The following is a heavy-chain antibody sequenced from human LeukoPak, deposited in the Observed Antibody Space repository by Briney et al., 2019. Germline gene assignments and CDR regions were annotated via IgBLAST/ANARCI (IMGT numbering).Heavy chain of an antibody. CDR2: IYSGGST. V-gene: IGHV3-66*02. D-gene: IGHD2-2*01. Sequence: PGGSLRLSCAVSGYIVSGKYMGWVRQAPGKGLEYLSVIYSGGSTYYIDSVKGRFTISRDNSKSTLYLQMNGLRSEDTAVYYCARGSKSFYIDYWGQGTLVTVSS. CDR3: ARGSKSFYIDY. CDR1: GYIVSGKY. J-gene: IGHJ4*02.